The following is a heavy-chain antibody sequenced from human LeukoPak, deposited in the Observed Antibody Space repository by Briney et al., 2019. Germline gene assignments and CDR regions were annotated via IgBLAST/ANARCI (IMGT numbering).Heavy chain of an antibody. J-gene: IGHJ4*02. CDR2: IKKDVGEK. V-gene: IGHV3-7*01. D-gene: IGHD6-6*01. CDR3: AKDVYSSSGTNFDY. Sequence: PGGSLRLSCAASGFTFSSHWMTWIRQAPGKGLEWVASIKKDVGEKFYVDSVKGRFTISRDNAKNSLYLHMNSLRVEDTAVYYCAKDVYSSSGTNFDYWGQGTLVTVSS. CDR1: GFTFSSHW.